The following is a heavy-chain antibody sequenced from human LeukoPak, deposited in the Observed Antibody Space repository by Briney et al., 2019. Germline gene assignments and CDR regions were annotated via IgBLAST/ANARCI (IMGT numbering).Heavy chain of an antibody. CDR2: ISGSGGST. CDR1: GFTFSSYA. J-gene: IGHJ6*03. Sequence: GGSLRLSCAASGFTFSSYAMGWVRQAPGKGLKWVSAISGSGGSTYYADSVKGRFTISRDNSKNTLYLQMNSLRAEDTAVYYCAKGIAHYYYYMDVWGKGTTVTVSS. V-gene: IGHV3-23*01. CDR3: AKGIAHYYYYMDV.